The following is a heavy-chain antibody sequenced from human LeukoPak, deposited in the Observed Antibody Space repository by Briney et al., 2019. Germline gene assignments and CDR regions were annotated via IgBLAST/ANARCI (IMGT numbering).Heavy chain of an antibody. J-gene: IGHJ6*03. CDR3: TRDRHDSSGHYYDYYYMDV. Sequence: TLSPTCTVSGGSIRSGSYYWSWIRQPAGKGLEWIGRIYPSGSTNYNPSLKSRVTISLDTSKNQFSLKLSSVTAADTAVYYCTRDRHDSSGHYYDYYYMDVWGKGTTVTVAS. CDR1: GGSIRSGSYY. V-gene: IGHV4-61*02. D-gene: IGHD3-22*01. CDR2: IYPSGST.